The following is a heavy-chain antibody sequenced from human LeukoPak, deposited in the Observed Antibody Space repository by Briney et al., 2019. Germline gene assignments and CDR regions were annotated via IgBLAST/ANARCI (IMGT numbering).Heavy chain of an antibody. J-gene: IGHJ4*02. D-gene: IGHD3/OR15-3a*01. Sequence: GGSLRLSCAASGFTFGDTWMNWVRQVPGQGLEWVANVKQDGSEKFYVASVKGRFTISRDNGKSSLYLQMNSLRAEDTALYYCATSYDMGWLIGYWGQGTLVTVSS. CDR3: ATSYDMGWLIGY. CDR1: GFTFGDTW. CDR2: VKQDGSEK. V-gene: IGHV3-7*03.